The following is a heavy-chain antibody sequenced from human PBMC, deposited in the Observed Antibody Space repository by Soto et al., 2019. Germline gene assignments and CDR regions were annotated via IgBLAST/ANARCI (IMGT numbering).Heavy chain of an antibody. CDR3: ATDSRSGSYYYYYGMDV. CDR2: FDPEDGET. CDR1: GYTLTELS. V-gene: IGHV1-24*01. D-gene: IGHD3-10*01. Sequence: AASVKVSCKVSGYTLTELSMHWVRQAPGKGLEWMGGFDPEDGETIYAQKFQGRVTMTEDTSTDTAYMELSSLRSEDTAVYYCATDSRSGSYYYYYGMDVWGQGTKVTVYS. J-gene: IGHJ6*02.